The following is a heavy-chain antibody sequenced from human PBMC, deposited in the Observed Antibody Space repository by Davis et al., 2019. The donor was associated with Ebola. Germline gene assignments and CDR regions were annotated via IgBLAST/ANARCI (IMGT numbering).Heavy chain of an antibody. CDR1: GFIVSDKY. J-gene: IGHJ2*01. Sequence: GESLKISCAASGFIVSDKYMSWVRQAPGKGLEWVSVIYRDERTYYADSVKGRFTISRDNSKNTFYLQMNSLRAEDTALYYCAKDKTMATHYWYFDLWGRGTLVTVSS. V-gene: IGHV3-53*05. D-gene: IGHD4/OR15-4a*01. CDR3: AKDKTMATHYWYFDL. CDR2: IYRDERT.